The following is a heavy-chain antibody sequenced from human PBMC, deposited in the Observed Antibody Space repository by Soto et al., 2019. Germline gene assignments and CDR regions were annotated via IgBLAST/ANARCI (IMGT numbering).Heavy chain of an antibody. CDR2: TYYSGST. CDR1: GGSMIAYY. V-gene: IGHV4-59*01. CDR3: AKYAPDKLAVAGASDAFDV. D-gene: IGHD6-19*01. J-gene: IGHJ3*01. Sequence: SETLSLTCTVSGGSMIAYYWNWMRQPPGKGLQWIGYTYYSGSTNYNPSLKSRVTISVDTSKNQFSLKLSSVTAADTAVYFCAKYAPDKLAVAGASDAFDVWGQGTMVT.